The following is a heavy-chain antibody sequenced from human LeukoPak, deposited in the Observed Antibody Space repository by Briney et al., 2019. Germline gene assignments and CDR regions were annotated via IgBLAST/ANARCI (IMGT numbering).Heavy chain of an antibody. CDR2: ISSSSSYI. V-gene: IGHV3-21*01. J-gene: IGHJ4*02. CDR3: ARGIRSAWFFDS. D-gene: IGHD6-19*01. Sequence: GGSLRLSCAASGFTFSSYSMNWVRQAPGKGLEWVSSISSSSSYIYYADSVKGRFTISRDNSNSMLYLQMNSLRVEDTAVYFCARGIRSAWFFDSWGQGILVTVSS. CDR1: GFTFSSYS.